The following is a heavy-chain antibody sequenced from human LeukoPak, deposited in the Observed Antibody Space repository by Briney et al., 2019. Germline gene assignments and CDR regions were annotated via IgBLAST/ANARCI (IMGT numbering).Heavy chain of an antibody. CDR2: INHSGST. J-gene: IGHJ4*02. CDR1: GGSFSGYY. D-gene: IGHD3-10*01. CDR3: ARGPMVRGVIIGGSWLCDY. Sequence: SETLSLTGAVYGGSFSGYYRSWIRQPPGEGLEWIGEINHSGSTNYNPSLKSRVTISVDTSKNQFSLKLSSVTAADTAVYYCARGPMVRGVIIGGSWLCDYWGQGTLVTVSS. V-gene: IGHV4-34*01.